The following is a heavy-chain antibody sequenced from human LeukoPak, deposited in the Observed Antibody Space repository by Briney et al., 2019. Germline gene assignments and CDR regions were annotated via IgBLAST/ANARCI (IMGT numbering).Heavy chain of an antibody. CDR3: ARGYDFWSGSSDAFDI. CDR2: IYTSGST. Sequence: SETLSLTCTVSGGSISSGSYYWSWIRQPAGKGLEWIGRIYTSGSTNYNPSLKSRVTISVDTSKNQFSLKLSSVTAADTAVYYCARGYDFWSGSSDAFDIWGQGTMVTVSS. CDR1: GGSISSGSYY. J-gene: IGHJ3*02. V-gene: IGHV4-61*02. D-gene: IGHD3-3*01.